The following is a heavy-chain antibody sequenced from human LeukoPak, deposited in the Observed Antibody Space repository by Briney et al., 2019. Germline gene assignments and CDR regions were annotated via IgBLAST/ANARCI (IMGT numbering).Heavy chain of an antibody. J-gene: IGHJ5*01. CDR3: ASSPSTGGYRSTWFVY. CDR2: IYGGGNT. D-gene: IGHD3-10*01. CDR1: GFTVSSNY. Sequence: GGSLRLSCAASGFTVSSNYMSWVRQAPGKGLGWVSLIYGGGNTYYADSVKGRLTISRDNSKNTLYLQMNTLRAEDTAVYYCASSPSTGGYRSTWFVYWGQGTLVTVSS. V-gene: IGHV3-53*01.